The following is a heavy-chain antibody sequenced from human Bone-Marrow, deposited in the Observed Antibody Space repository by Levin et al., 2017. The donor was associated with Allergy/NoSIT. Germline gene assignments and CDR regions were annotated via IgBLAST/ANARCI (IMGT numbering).Heavy chain of an antibody. CDR3: ASYGLSGFDF. Sequence: SETLSLTCTVSGGYITSYYWSWIRQPPGKGLEWIGYIYSTGTTNYNPSLKSRVTMSIDTSKNQFSLKLTSVTPADTAVYYCASYGLSGFDFWGQGTLVTVYS. CDR1: GGYITSYY. V-gene: IGHV4-59*01. CDR2: IYSTGTT. D-gene: IGHD4-17*01. J-gene: IGHJ4*02.